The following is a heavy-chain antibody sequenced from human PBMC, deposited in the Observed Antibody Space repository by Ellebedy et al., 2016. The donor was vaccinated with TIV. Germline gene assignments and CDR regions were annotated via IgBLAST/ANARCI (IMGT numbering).Heavy chain of an antibody. CDR2: ISSSSIYI. D-gene: IGHD2-2*01. J-gene: IGHJ6*02. CDR3: ARAGGGDIVVVPAAFYYYGMDV. Sequence: GESLKISCAASGFTFSSYWMSWVRQTPGKGLEWVSSISSSSIYIYYADSVKGRFTISRDNAKNSLYLQMNSLRAEDTAVYSCARAGGGDIVVVPAAFYYYGMDVWGQGTTVTVSS. V-gene: IGHV3-21*01. CDR1: GFTFSSYW.